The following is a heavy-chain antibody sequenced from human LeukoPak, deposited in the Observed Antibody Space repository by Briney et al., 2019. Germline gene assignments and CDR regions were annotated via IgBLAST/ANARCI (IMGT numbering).Heavy chain of an antibody. V-gene: IGHV4-59*08. CDR1: GGSISSNY. D-gene: IGHD5-12*01. CDR3: ASGMVARFDY. Sequence: SETLSLTCSVSGGSISSNYWNWIRQPPGKGLEWIGYIHYRGSTNYNPSLKSRVTISIDTSKNQFSLKLTSVTAADTAVYYCASGMVARFDYWGQGTLVTVFS. J-gene: IGHJ4*02. CDR2: IHYRGST.